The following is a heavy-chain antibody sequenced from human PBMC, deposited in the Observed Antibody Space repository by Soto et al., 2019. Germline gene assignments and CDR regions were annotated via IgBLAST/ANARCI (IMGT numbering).Heavy chain of an antibody. CDR2: IYYSGST. V-gene: IGHV4-59*01. Sequence: SETLSLTCTVSGGSISSYYWSWIRQPPGKGLEWIGYIYYSGSTNYNPSLKSRVTISVDTSKNQFSLKLSSVTAADTAVYYCARELQVSAKLELSSGEYYYYYYDMDVWGKGTTVTVSS. CDR3: ARELQVSAKLELSSGEYYYYYYDMDV. J-gene: IGHJ6*03. D-gene: IGHD1-7*01. CDR1: GGSISSYY.